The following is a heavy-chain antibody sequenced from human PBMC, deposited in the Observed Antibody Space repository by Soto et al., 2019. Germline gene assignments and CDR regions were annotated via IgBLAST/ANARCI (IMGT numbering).Heavy chain of an antibody. J-gene: IGHJ6*02. CDR1: GGSVSSSDYF. V-gene: IGHV4-30-4*08. CDR2: IRYSGST. D-gene: IGHD3-22*01. Sequence: PSETLSLTCAVSGGSVSSSDYFWSWIRQSPGKGLEWIGYIRYSGSTDYNPSLKSRVTISLDTSRNQFSLDLTSVTAADTAVYYCARDVFGGYPRVWGLGTSVTVSS. CDR3: ARDVFGGYPRV.